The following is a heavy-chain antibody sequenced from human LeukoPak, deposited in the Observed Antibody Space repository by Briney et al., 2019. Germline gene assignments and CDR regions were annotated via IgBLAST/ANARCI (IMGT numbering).Heavy chain of an antibody. CDR2: IDTDGST. V-gene: IGHV3-74*03. CDR3: IRGSLNGGASLLFDY. J-gene: IGHJ4*02. CDR1: GFTFSGHW. Sequence: GGSLRLSCAASGFTFSGHWMHWVRQAPGKGLVWVSRIDTDGSTTYADSVKGRSTISRDNAENTLSLQMNSLRAEDMAVYYCIRGSLNGGASLLFDYWGQGTLVTVSS. D-gene: IGHD1-26*01.